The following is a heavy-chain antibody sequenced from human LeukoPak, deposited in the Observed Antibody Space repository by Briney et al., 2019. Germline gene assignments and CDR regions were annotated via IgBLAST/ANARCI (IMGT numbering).Heavy chain of an antibody. CDR3: ARDREAYCGGDCYSGFDY. CDR1: GGTFISYA. J-gene: IGHJ4*02. D-gene: IGHD2-21*02. CDR2: ILPIFGTA. Sequence: SVTVSCKASGGTFISYAISWVRQAPGQGLEWMGGILPIFGTANYAQKFQGRVTITADESTSTAYMELSSLRSEGTAVYYCARDREAYCGGDCYSGFDYWGQGTLVTVSS. V-gene: IGHV1-69*01.